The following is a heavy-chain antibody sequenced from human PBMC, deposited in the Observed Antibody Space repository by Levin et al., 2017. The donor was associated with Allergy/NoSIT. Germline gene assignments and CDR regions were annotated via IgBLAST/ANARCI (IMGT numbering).Heavy chain of an antibody. CDR1: GFTFSDHY. J-gene: IGHJ3*02. V-gene: IGHV3-72*01. CDR2: TRNKANSYST. D-gene: IGHD6-13*01. CDR3: ARVGDSYSSPYAFDI. Sequence: LSLTCAVSGFTFSDHYMDWVRQAPGKGLEWVGRTRNKANSYSTEYAASVKGRFTISRDNSKNSLYLQMSSLKTEDTAVYYCARVGDSYSSPYAFDIWGQGTMVTVSS.